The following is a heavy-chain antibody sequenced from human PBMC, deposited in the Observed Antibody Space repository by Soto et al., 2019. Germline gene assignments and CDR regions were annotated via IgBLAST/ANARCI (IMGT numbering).Heavy chain of an antibody. D-gene: IGHD1-1*01. CDR2: IIPILGIA. CDR3: ARGPPYNWNDVYYYYYMDV. J-gene: IGHJ6*03. Sequence: SVKVSCKASGGTFSSYTISWVRQAPGQGLEWMGRIIPILGIANYAQKFQGRVTITADKSTSTAYMELSSLRSEDTAVYYCARGPPYNWNDVYYYYYMDVWGKGTTVTVSS. V-gene: IGHV1-69*02. CDR1: GGTFSSYT.